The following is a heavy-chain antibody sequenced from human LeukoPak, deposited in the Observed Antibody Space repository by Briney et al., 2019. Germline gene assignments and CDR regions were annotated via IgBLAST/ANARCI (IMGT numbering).Heavy chain of an antibody. CDR1: GYTFTGYY. D-gene: IGHD1-26*01. Sequence: ASVKVSCKASGYTFTGYYMHWVRQAPGQGLEWMGWINPNSGGTNYAQKFQGRVTMTRDTSISTAYMELSRLRSDDTAVYYCARDPKALIVGATKGLDCWSQRTLVTV. V-gene: IGHV1-2*02. J-gene: IGHJ4*02. CDR2: INPNSGGT. CDR3: ARDPKALIVGATKGLDC.